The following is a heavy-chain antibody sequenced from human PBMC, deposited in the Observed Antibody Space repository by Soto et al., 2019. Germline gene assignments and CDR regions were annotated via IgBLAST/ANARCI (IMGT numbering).Heavy chain of an antibody. D-gene: IGHD3-9*01. J-gene: IGHJ5*02. CDR2: ISSRGSTI. CDR3: TRTYDIIGAPAGP. Sequence: QVQLVEAGGGLVKPGGSLRLSCAASGFAFSDYYISWIRQAPGKGLEWVSYISSRGSTIYYADSVKGRFTIARDNAKNSVSLQIASRRVEDTALYFSTRTYDIIGAPAGPWGKGTLVTVSS. V-gene: IGHV3-11*01. CDR1: GFAFSDYY.